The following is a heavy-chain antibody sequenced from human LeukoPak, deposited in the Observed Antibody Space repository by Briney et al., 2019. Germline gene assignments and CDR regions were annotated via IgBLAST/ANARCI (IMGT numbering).Heavy chain of an antibody. CDR2: MNPNSGNT. CDR3: ARPGAYYYDISGYYVFDY. V-gene: IGHV1-8*03. CDR1: GYTFTSYD. D-gene: IGHD3-22*01. Sequence: GASVKVSCKASGYTFTSYDINWVRQATGQGLEWMGWMNPNSGNTGYAQKFQGRVTITADESTSTAYMELSSLRSEDTAVYYCARPGAYYYDISGYYVFDYWAREPWSPSPQ. J-gene: IGHJ4*02.